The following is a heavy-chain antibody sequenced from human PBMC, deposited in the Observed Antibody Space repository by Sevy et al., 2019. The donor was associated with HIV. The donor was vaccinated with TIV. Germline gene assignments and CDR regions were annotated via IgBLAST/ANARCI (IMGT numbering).Heavy chain of an antibody. J-gene: IGHJ4*02. CDR2: VDPSAGNT. CDR3: VRADPDQHFDS. V-gene: IGHV1-46*01. CDR1: GDTFTNNY. Sequence: ASVKVSCKASGDTFTNNYIHWVRQAPGQGLEWMGMVDPSAGNTTYAQKFQVRVTMTRDTSTSILYMDLSSLRSEDTAVYYCVRADPDQHFDSWGQGTLVTVS.